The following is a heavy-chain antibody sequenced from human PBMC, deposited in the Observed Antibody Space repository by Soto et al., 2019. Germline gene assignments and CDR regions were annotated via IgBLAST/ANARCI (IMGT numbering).Heavy chain of an antibody. Sequence: QLQLQESGSGLVKPSQTLSLTCAVSGGSSSSGGYSWSWIRQPPGKGLEWIGYIYHSGSTYYNPSLKSRVTISVDRSKNQFSLKLSSVTAADTAVYYCARGPPMGYWGQGTLVTVSS. CDR1: GGSSSSGGYS. V-gene: IGHV4-30-2*01. CDR2: IYHSGST. D-gene: IGHD3-16*01. J-gene: IGHJ4*02. CDR3: ARGPPMGY.